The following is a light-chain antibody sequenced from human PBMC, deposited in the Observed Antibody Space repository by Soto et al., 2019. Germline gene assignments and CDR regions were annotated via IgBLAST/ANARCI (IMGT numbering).Light chain of an antibody. V-gene: IGKV3-11*01. J-gene: IGKJ5*01. Sequence: EIVLTQSPATLSLSPGERATLSCRASQSVSSYLAWYQQKPGQAPRLLIYDASNRATGIPARFSGSGSGTDFTLTISSLEPKDFAFYYCQQRSNWPPITFGQGTRLEIK. CDR1: QSVSSY. CDR2: DAS. CDR3: QQRSNWPPIT.